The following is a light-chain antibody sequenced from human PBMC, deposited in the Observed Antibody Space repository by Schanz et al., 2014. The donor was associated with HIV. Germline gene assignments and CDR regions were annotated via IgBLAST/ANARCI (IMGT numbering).Light chain of an antibody. CDR2: TDS. Sequence: QSVLTQPPSVSGAPGQTVTISCTGSNSNLGAGYAVHWYQFLPQTAPKLLIYTDSLRPSGVPDRFSGSKSGTSASLAISGLQSEDEADYYCAAWDDSLNGLVVFGGGTKLTVL. V-gene: IGLV1-40*01. CDR1: NSNLGAGYA. CDR3: AAWDDSLNGLVV. J-gene: IGLJ2*01.